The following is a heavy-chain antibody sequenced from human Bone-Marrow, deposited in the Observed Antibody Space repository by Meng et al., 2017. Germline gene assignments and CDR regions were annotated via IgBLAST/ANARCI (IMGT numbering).Heavy chain of an antibody. Sequence: EVQVVECGGGLIPPGGSLRPSCAASGFTVSSNYMSWVRQAPGKGLEWVSVIYSCGSTYYADSVKGRFTISRDNSKNTLYLQMNSLRAEDTAVYYCASYGIDYWGQGTLVTVSS. CDR2: IYSCGST. CDR3: ASYGIDY. J-gene: IGHJ4*02. CDR1: GFTVSSNY. V-gene: IGHV3-66*03. D-gene: IGHD1-26*01.